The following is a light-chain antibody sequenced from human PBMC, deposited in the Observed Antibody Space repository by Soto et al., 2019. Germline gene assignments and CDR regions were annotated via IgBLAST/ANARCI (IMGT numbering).Light chain of an antibody. CDR2: EVS. J-gene: IGLJ2*01. V-gene: IGLV2-8*01. Sequence: QPVLTQPPSASGSPGQSVTISCTGTSSDVGGYNYVSWYQQHPGKAPKLMIYEVSKRPTGVPDRFSGSKSGKTASLTVSGLQAEDEADYYCSSYAGSNNFVVFGGGTQLTVL. CDR3: SSYAGSNNFVV. CDR1: SSDVGGYNY.